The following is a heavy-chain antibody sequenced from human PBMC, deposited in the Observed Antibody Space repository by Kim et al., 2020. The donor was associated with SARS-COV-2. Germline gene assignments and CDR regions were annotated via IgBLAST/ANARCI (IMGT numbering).Heavy chain of an antibody. CDR3: ATAPVVVGATLSDYYYYGMDV. D-gene: IGHD1-26*01. J-gene: IGHJ6*02. Sequence: ASVKVSCKVSVYTLTELSMHWVRQAPGKGLEWMGGFDPEDGETIYAQKFQGRVTMTEDTSTDTAYMELSSLRSEDTAVYYCATAPVVVGATLSDYYYYGMDVWGQGTTVTVSS. CDR1: VYTLTELS. V-gene: IGHV1-24*01. CDR2: FDPEDGET.